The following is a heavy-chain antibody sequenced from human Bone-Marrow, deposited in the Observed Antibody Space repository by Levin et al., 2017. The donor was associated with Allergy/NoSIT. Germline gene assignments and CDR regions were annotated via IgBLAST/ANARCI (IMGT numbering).Heavy chain of an antibody. CDR2: LSDSADRT. J-gene: IGHJ4*02. Sequence: GGSLRLSCAASGFTLTNYAMSWVRQAPGKGLEWVSGLSDSADRTYYADSVKGRFTISRDNSKNTLYLHMDSLRAEDTAAYYCAKAPAAGAGGRPYYFDSWGQGTVVTVSS. V-gene: IGHV3-23*01. CDR1: GFTLTNYA. D-gene: IGHD6-13*01. CDR3: AKAPAAGAGGRPYYFDS.